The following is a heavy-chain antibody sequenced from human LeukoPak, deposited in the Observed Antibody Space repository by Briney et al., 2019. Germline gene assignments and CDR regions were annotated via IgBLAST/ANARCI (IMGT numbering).Heavy chain of an antibody. Sequence: ASVKVSCKASGYTFTDYYMHWVRQAPGQGLEWMGWINPNSGGTNYAQKFQGRVTMTTDTSTSTAYMELRSLRSDDTAVYYCARQSTRLFNTGSYYPPPVYDYWGQGTLVIVSS. J-gene: IGHJ4*02. CDR1: GYTFTDYY. CDR2: INPNSGGT. CDR3: ARQSTRLFNTGSYYPPPVYDY. V-gene: IGHV1-2*02. D-gene: IGHD1-26*01.